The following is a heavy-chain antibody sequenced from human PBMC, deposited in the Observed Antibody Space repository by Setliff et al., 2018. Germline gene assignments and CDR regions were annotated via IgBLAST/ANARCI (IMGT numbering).Heavy chain of an antibody. CDR3: ALEYSNSSPTVYYYMDV. V-gene: IGHV1-69*06. CDR1: CGIFNSFS. Sequence: GASVQVSCKASCGIFNSFSITWVRQAPGQGLEWMGRIIPLFETTNYVEKFQGRVTITADKSTSTAYMELSRLTSEDTAVYYCALEYSNSSPTVYYYMDVWGKGTTVTVSS. CDR2: IIPLFETT. J-gene: IGHJ6*03. D-gene: IGHD6-6*01.